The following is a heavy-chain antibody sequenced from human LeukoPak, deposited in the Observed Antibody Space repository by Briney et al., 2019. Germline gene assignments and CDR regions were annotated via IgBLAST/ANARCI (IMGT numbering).Heavy chain of an antibody. J-gene: IGHJ6*02. V-gene: IGHV6-1*01. D-gene: IGHD5-12*01. Sequence: SQTLSLTCAISGDSVSSNSAAWNWIRQSPSRGLEWLGRTYYRSKWYNDYAVSVKSRITINPDTSKNQFSLQLNSVTPEDAAVYYCAREDIVATILGTHYYYYGMDVWGQGTTVTVSS. CDR3: AREDIVATILGTHYYYYGMDV. CDR1: GDSVSSNSAA. CDR2: TYYRSKWYN.